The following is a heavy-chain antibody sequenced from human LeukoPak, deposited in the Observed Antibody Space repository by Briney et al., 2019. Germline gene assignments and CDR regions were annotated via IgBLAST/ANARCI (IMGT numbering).Heavy chain of an antibody. Sequence: ASVKVSCKASGYTFTGYYMHWVRQAPGQGLEWMGWINPNSGGTNYAQKFQGRVTMTRDTSISTAYMELSRLRSDDTAVYYCARDDDFWSGPDYWGQGTLVTVSS. CDR3: ARDDDFWSGPDY. J-gene: IGHJ4*02. D-gene: IGHD3-3*01. CDR2: INPNSGGT. CDR1: GYTFTGYY. V-gene: IGHV1-2*02.